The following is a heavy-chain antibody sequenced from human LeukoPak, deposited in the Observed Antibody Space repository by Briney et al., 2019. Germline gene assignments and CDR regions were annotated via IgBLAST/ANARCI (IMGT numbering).Heavy chain of an antibody. CDR2: ISSSSSTI. Sequence: GGSLRLSCAASGFTFSSYSMSWVRQAPGKGLEWVSYISSSSSTIYYADSVKGRFTISRDNAKNSLYLQMNSLRAEDTAVYYCAREGYCSSTSCSYGYYYYYGMDVWGQGTTVTVSS. D-gene: IGHD2-2*01. V-gene: IGHV3-48*01. J-gene: IGHJ6*02. CDR1: GFTFSSYS. CDR3: AREGYCSSTSCSYGYYYYYGMDV.